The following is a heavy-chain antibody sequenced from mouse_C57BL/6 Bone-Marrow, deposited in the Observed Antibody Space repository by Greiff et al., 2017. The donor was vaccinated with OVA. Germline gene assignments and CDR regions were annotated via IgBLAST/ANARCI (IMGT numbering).Heavy chain of an antibody. CDR3: ALYYGSSYIAMDY. V-gene: IGHV1-63*01. D-gene: IGHD1-1*01. CDR2: IYPGGGYT. CDR1: GYTFTNYW. Sequence: QVQLQQSGAELVRPGTSVKMSWKASGYTFTNYWIGWAKQRPGHGLEWIGDIYPGGGYTNYNEKFKGKATLTADKSSSTAYMQFSSLTSEDSAIYYCALYYGSSYIAMDYWGQGTSVTVSS. J-gene: IGHJ4*01.